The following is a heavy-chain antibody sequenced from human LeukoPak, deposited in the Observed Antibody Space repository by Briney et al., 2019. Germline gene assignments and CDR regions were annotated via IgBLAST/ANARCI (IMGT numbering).Heavy chain of an antibody. J-gene: IGHJ3*02. V-gene: IGHV3-48*02. CDR2: ISSSSSTI. D-gene: IGHD1-26*01. CDR1: GFTFSSYS. CDR3: ARGRSGSYSDAFDI. Sequence: PGGSLRLSCAASGFTFSSYSMNWVRQAPGKGLEWVSYISSSSSTIYYADSVKGRFTISRDNAKNSLYLQMNSLRDEDTAVYYCARGRSGSYSDAFDIWGQGTMVTVSS.